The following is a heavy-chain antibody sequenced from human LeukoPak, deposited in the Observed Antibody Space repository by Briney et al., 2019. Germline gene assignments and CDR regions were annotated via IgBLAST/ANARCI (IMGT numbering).Heavy chain of an antibody. CDR2: IYISGST. CDR1: RGSVTSYY. V-gene: IGHV4-4*07. Sequence: PSETLSLTCTVSRGSVTSYYWSWIRQPAGKGLEWIGRIYISGSTNYNPSLKSRVTMSVDTSKNQFSLKLSSVTAADTAVYYCARDRGTWNDDGFDYWGQGTLVTVSS. J-gene: IGHJ4*02. CDR3: ARDRGTWNDDGFDY. D-gene: IGHD1-1*01.